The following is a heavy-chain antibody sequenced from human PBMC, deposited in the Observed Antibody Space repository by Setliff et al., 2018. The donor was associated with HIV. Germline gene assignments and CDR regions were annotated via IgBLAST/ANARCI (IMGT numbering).Heavy chain of an antibody. V-gene: IGHV4-34*01. Sequence: ETLSLTCAVYSGSFSGYYWSWIRQPPGKGLEGIGEINHSGSTKYNPSLKSRVTISVDTSKNQFSLKLTSVTAADTAVYYCARAMSSSWYIDGFDIWGQGTVVTVSS. CDR3: ARAMSSSWYIDGFDI. CDR2: INHSGST. D-gene: IGHD6-13*01. J-gene: IGHJ3*02. CDR1: SGSFSGYY.